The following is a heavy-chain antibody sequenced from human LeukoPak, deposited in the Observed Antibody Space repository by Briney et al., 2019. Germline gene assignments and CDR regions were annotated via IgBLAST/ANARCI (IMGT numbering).Heavy chain of an antibody. CDR3: AREGELNTVTPIFDN. V-gene: IGHV1-69*05. CDR1: GGTFSSYA. J-gene: IGHJ4*02. CDR2: IIPIFGTA. D-gene: IGHD4-17*01. Sequence: ASVKVSCKASGGTFSSYAISWVRQAPGQGLEWMGGIIPIFGTANYAQKFQGRVTMTTDTSTSTTYMEVRSLRSDDTAMYYCAREGELNTVTPIFDNWGQGTLVIVSS.